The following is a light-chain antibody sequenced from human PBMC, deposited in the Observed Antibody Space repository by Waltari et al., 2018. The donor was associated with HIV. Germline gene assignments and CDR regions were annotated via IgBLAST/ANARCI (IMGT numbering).Light chain of an antibody. V-gene: IGLV3-10*01. J-gene: IGLJ2*01. Sequence: SYALTPPPSVSVSPGQTARITCSRDALSTTFAYWSQQKSGQAPVLFVEEDSKRPSGIPERFSGSTSGTVATLTISGAQVEDEADFYCYSTDSSDKHWVFGGGTKLTVL. CDR1: ALSTTF. CDR2: EDS. CDR3: YSTDSSDKHWV.